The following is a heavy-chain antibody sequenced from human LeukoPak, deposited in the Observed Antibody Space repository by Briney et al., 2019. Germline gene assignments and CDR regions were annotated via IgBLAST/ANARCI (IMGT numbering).Heavy chain of an antibody. D-gene: IGHD2-2*01. CDR2: ISTSSSYI. V-gene: IGHV3-21*01. J-gene: IGHJ4*02. CDR1: GFAFSTSN. CDR3: ARGRGSSRDFDY. Sequence: GGSLRLSCAASGFAFSTSNMNWVRQAPGKGLEWVSSISTSSSYISYTDSVKGRFTISRDNAKNSLYLQMNSLRAEGTAMYYCARGRGSSRDFDYWGQGTLVTVSS.